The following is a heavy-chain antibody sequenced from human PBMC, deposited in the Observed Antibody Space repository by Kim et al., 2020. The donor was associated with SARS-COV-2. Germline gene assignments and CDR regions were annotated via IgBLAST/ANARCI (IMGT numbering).Heavy chain of an antibody. V-gene: IGHV1-69*01. CDR3: ARGRGVIYYYYGMDV. D-gene: IGHD3-10*01. Sequence: QKIPGRVTITADESTSTAYMELSSLRSEDTAVYYCARGRGVIYYYYGMDVWGQGTTVTVSS. J-gene: IGHJ6*02.